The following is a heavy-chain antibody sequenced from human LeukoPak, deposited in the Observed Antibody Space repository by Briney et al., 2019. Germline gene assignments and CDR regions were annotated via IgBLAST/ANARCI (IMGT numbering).Heavy chain of an antibody. D-gene: IGHD3-10*01. Sequence: SETLSLTCTVSGDSIRRAGYYWTWIRLRPGKGLEWIGYIHNNGNTYNNPSLGSRVTMSLDMSQNQFSLNLISLTADDTAVYFCARGSYFGDNYYKGTDHWGRGTLVIVSS. CDR3: ARGSYFGDNYYKGTDH. J-gene: IGHJ4*02. CDR1: GDSIRRAGYY. CDR2: IHNNGNT. V-gene: IGHV4-31*03.